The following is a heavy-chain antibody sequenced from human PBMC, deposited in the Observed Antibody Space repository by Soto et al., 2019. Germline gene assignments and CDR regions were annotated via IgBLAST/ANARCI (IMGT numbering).Heavy chain of an antibody. CDR3: ARDEYQLLSSVSWFDS. V-gene: IGHV4-30-4*01. J-gene: IGHJ5*01. CDR2: IYHTGNT. CDR1: GGSISDDSY. D-gene: IGHD2-2*01. Sequence: SETLSLTCTVSGGSISDDSYWSWIRQTPGKGLEWIGYIYHTGNTYYNPSLRSRVSISVDKSKGQFSLKLISVTAADTAVYFCARDEYQLLSSVSWFDSWGQGTLVTVSS.